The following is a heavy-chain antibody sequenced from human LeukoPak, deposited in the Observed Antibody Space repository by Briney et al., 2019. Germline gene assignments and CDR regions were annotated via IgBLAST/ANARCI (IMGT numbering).Heavy chain of an antibody. D-gene: IGHD6-13*01. CDR1: GFTFSSYA. Sequence: GTLRLSCAASGFTFSSYAMHWIRQPPGKGLEWIGYIYYSGSTNYNPSLKSRVTISVDTSKNQFSLKLSSVTAADTAVYYCARGISYNSRHYMDVWGKGTTVTVSS. J-gene: IGHJ6*03. CDR3: ARGISYNSRHYMDV. V-gene: IGHV4-59*01. CDR2: IYYSGST.